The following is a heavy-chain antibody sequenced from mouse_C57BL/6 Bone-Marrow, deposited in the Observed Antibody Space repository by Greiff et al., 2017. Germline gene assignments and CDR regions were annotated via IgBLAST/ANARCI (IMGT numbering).Heavy chain of an antibody. V-gene: IGHV1-50*01. Sequence: QVQLQQPGAELVQPGASVKLSCKASGYTFTSSWMQWVKQRPGQGLEWIGEIDPSDSYTNYNQKFKGKATLTVDTSSSTAYMQLSSLTSEDSAVYYCAREGITTVVGNFDYWGQGTTRTVSS. D-gene: IGHD1-1*01. CDR3: AREGITTVVGNFDY. CDR2: IDPSDSYT. CDR1: GYTFTSSW. J-gene: IGHJ2*01.